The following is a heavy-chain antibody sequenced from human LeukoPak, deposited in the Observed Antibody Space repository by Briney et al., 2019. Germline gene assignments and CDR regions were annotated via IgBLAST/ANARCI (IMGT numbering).Heavy chain of an antibody. Sequence: PSETLSLTCAVYGGSFSGYYWSWIRQPPGKGLEWIGEINHSGSTNYNPSLKSRVTISADTSKNQFSLKLSSVTAADTAVYYCARDTRSSIVVVPAALDYWGQGTLVTVSS. V-gene: IGHV4-34*01. J-gene: IGHJ4*02. CDR1: GGSFSGYY. CDR3: ARDTRSSIVVVPAALDY. D-gene: IGHD2-2*01. CDR2: INHSGST.